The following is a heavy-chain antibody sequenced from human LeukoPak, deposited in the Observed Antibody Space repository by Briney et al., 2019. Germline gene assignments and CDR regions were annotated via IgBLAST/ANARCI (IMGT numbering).Heavy chain of an antibody. V-gene: IGHV3-23*01. J-gene: IGHJ5*02. CDR1: GFTFSSYA. D-gene: IGHD2-15*01. CDR3: AGSLRTYCSGGSCYPYNWFDP. Sequence: PGGSLRLSCAASGFTFSSYAMSWVRQAPGKGLEWVSAISGSGGSTYYADSVKGRFTISRDNSKNTLYLQMNSLRAEDTAVYYCAGSLRTYCSGGSCYPYNWFDPWGQGTLVTVSS. CDR2: ISGSGGST.